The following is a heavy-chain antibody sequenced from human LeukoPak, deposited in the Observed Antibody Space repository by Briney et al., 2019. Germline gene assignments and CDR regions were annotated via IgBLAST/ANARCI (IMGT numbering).Heavy chain of an antibody. J-gene: IGHJ4*02. CDR1: GGSISSYY. D-gene: IGHD3-10*01. CDR2: IYSSGST. V-gene: IGHV4-59*01. CDR3: ARVSSYYYGSGRSLGY. Sequence: SETLSLTCTVSGGSISSYYWSWIRQPPGKGLEWIGYIYSSGSTNYNPSLKSRVTISVDTSKNQFSLKLNSVTAADTAVYYCARVSSYYYGSGRSLGYWGQGTLVTVSS.